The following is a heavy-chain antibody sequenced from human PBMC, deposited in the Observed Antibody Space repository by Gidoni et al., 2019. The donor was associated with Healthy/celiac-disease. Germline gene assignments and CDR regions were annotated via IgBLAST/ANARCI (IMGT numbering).Heavy chain of an antibody. CDR1: GFTFSRYW. V-gene: IGHV3-74*01. Sequence: EVQLVESGGGLVQPGGSLRLSCAASGFTFSRYWMHWVRQAPGKGLVWVTRINSDGSSTSYADSVKGRFTISRDNAKNTLYLQMNSLRAEDTAVYYCARDPAAAGTDDYWGQGTLVTVSS. CDR3: ARDPAAAGTDDY. CDR2: INSDGSST. D-gene: IGHD6-13*01. J-gene: IGHJ4*02.